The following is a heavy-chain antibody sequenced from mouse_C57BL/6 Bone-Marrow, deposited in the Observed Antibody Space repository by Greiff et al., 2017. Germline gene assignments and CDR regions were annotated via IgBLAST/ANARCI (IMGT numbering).Heavy chain of an antibody. CDR2: IRSKSSNSAT. CDR3: VRDPSYYSNYDYAMDY. Sequence: EVQLVESGGGLVQPKGSLKLSCAASGFTFNTYAMHWVRQAPGKGLEWVARIRSKSSNSATYYADSVKDRFTISRDDSQSMLYLQMNNLKTEDTDMYYCVRDPSYYSNYDYAMDYWGQGTSVTVSS. J-gene: IGHJ4*01. CDR1: GFTFNTYA. D-gene: IGHD2-5*01. V-gene: IGHV10-3*01.